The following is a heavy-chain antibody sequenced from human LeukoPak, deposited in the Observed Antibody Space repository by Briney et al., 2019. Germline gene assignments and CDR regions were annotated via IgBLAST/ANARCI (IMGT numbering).Heavy chain of an antibody. V-gene: IGHV2-5*02. CDR1: GFSLSTSGVG. D-gene: IGHD6-13*01. Sequence: SGPTLVNPTQTLTLTCTFSGFSLSTSGVGVGWIRQPPGKALEWLALIYWDDDKRYSPSLKSRHTISKDTSKNQVVLTMTNMDPVDTATYYCARRRAEAAGFDYWGQGALVTVSS. J-gene: IGHJ4*02. CDR2: IYWDDDK. CDR3: ARRRAEAAGFDY.